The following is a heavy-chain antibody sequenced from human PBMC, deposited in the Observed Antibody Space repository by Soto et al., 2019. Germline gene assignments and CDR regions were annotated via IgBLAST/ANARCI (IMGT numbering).Heavy chain of an antibody. V-gene: IGHV3-21*01. J-gene: IGHJ6*03. Sequence: GGSLRLSCAASGFTFSSYSMNWVRQAPGKGLEWVSSISSSSSYIYYADSVKGRFTISRDNAKNSLYLQMNSLRAEDTAVYYCARDYIVVVPAGRAYYMDVWGKGTTVTVSS. CDR2: ISSSSSYI. D-gene: IGHD2-2*01. CDR1: GFTFSSYS. CDR3: ARDYIVVVPAGRAYYMDV.